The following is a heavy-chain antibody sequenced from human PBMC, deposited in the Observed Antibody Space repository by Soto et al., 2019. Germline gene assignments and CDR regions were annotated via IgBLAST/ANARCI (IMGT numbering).Heavy chain of an antibody. CDR1: GFTFTSSA. J-gene: IGHJ6*02. CDR2: IVVGSGNT. CDR3: AAEAPGSRDYYYGMDV. V-gene: IGHV1-58*01. Sequence: QMQLVQSGPEVKKSGTSVKVSCKASGFTFTSSAVQWVRQARGQRLEWIGWIVVGSGNTNYAQKFQERVTITRDMSTSTAYMELSSLRSEDTAVYYCAAEAPGSRDYYYGMDVWGQGTTVTVSS.